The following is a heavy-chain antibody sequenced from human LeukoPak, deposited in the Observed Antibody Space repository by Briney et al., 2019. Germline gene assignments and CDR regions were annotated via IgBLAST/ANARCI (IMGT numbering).Heavy chain of an antibody. CDR3: ARDISSFNWVDAFDI. J-gene: IGHJ3*02. CDR2: INSDGSST. V-gene: IGHV3-74*01. CDR1: GFTFSSYW. D-gene: IGHD7-27*01. Sequence: GGSLRLSCAASGFTFSSYWMHWVRHAPGKGLVWVSRINSDGSSTSYADSVKGRFTISRDNAKNTLYLQMNSLRAEDTAVYYCARDISSFNWVDAFDIWGQGTMVTVSS.